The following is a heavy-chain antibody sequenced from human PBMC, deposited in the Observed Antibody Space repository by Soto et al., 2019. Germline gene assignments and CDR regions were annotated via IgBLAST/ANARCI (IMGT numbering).Heavy chain of an antibody. CDR1: GFTFSSYG. CDR3: ANSASVLRFLELLFPYY. CDR2: ISYDGSNK. Sequence: PGGSLRLSCAASGFTFSSYGMHWVRQAPGKGLEWVAVISYDGSNKYYADSVKGRFTISRDNSKNTLYLQMNSLRAEDTAVYYCANSASVLRFLELLFPYYWGQGTLVTVSS. D-gene: IGHD3-3*01. J-gene: IGHJ4*02. V-gene: IGHV3-30*18.